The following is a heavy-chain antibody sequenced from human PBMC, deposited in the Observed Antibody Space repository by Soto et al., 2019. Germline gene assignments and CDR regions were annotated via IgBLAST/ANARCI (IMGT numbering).Heavy chain of an antibody. V-gene: IGHV1-69*01. J-gene: IGHJ4*02. Sequence: QERLLQSGAEVKKPGPSVKVSCKASGGLFSSFVVSWVRQAPGQGLEWMGGILPVFGTTDYAQEFQGRVTITADESTNTAYMELSSLRSEDTAVYYCAMGGSPYVWFNEFWGQGTLVTVSS. CDR3: AMGGSPYVWFNEF. CDR1: GGLFSSFV. D-gene: IGHD2-15*01. CDR2: ILPVFGTT.